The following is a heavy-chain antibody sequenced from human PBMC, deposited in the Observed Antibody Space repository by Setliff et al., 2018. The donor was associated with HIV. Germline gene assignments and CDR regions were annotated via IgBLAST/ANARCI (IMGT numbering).Heavy chain of an antibody. CDR1: GDTFNNYY. J-gene: IGHJ4*02. D-gene: IGHD3-9*01. CDR3: TRENDILSGFNIHGFDY. Sequence: GASVKVSCKASGDTFNNYYIYWVRQAPGQGLEWMGMINPRGETTNYAQKFQGRVTMTRDTSTSTVYMELSSLRSEDTAFYYCTRENDILSGFNIHGFDYWGQGTLVTVSS. CDR2: INPRGETT. V-gene: IGHV1-46*02.